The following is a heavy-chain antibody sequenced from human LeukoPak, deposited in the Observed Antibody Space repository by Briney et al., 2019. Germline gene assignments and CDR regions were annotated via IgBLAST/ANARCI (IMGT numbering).Heavy chain of an antibody. J-gene: IGHJ4*02. CDR3: AKWPEGAMDYFDY. V-gene: IGHV3-23*01. CDR1: GFSFSSCA. Sequence: GGSLRLSCAASGFSFSSCAMTWARQAPVKGLEWVSAISGDGTRTYYADSVKGRFTISRDNSKNTLYLEMSSLRVEDTAIYYCAKWPEGAMDYFDYWGQGTLVTVSS. CDR2: ISGDGTRT. D-gene: IGHD3-16*01.